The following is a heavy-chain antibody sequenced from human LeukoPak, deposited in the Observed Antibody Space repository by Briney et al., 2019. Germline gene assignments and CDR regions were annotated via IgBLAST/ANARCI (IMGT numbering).Heavy chain of an antibody. Sequence: PGRSLRLSCAASGFTFSNYAMHWVRQAPGKGLEWVAVISYDGSKKHYADSVKGRFTISRDNSKNTLYLQMNSLNTEDTAVCYCARGRGASYSSSWYDFWGQGTLVTVSS. CDR3: ARGRGASYSSSWYDF. V-gene: IGHV3-30*04. CDR1: GFTFSNYA. CDR2: ISYDGSKK. D-gene: IGHD6-13*01. J-gene: IGHJ5*01.